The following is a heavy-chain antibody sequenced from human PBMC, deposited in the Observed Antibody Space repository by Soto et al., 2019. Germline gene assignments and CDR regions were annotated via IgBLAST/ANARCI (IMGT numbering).Heavy chain of an antibody. CDR3: ATGLLGYCSGGSCYSDS. Sequence: QVQLVQSGAEVKKPGASVRVSCQTSAYTFTNYAVSWVRQDPGQGLEWMGWISGDNGNTIYAQKFQGRVTMTTDTSTRKAYMELRSLRSDDTAVYYCATGLLGYCSGGSCYSDSWGQGTLVTVSS. D-gene: IGHD2-15*01. CDR2: ISGDNGNT. J-gene: IGHJ4*02. V-gene: IGHV1-18*01. CDR1: AYTFTNYA.